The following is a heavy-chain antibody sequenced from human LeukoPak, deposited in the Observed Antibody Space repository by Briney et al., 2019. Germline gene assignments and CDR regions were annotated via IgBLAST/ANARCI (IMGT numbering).Heavy chain of an antibody. Sequence: PSETLSLTCTVSGGSISSYYWSWIRQPPGKGLEWIGYIYYSGSTNYNPSLKSRVTISVDTSKNQFSLKLSSVTPADTAVYYCARHLLGGGLDTFDIWGQGEMVTVSS. CDR1: GGSISSYY. CDR3: ARHLLGGGLDTFDI. D-gene: IGHD2-15*01. J-gene: IGHJ3*02. CDR2: IYYSGST. V-gene: IGHV4-59*08.